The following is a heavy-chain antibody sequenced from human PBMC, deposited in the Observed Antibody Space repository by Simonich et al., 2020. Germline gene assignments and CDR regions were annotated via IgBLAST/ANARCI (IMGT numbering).Heavy chain of an antibody. CDR1: GGSFSGYY. D-gene: IGHD6-13*01. CDR2: INHSGST. V-gene: IGHV4-34*01. CDR3: ARGLRVAAAGTAFQH. J-gene: IGHJ1*01. Sequence: QVQLQQWGAGLLKPSETLSLTCAVYGGSFSGYYWSWIRQPPGKGREWIWEINHSGSTNYNPSLKSRVTISVDTSKNQFSLKLSSVTAADTAVYYCARGLRVAAAGTAFQHWGQGTLVTVSS.